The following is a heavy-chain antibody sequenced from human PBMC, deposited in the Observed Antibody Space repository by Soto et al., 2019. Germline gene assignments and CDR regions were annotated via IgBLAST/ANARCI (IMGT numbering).Heavy chain of an antibody. D-gene: IGHD3-10*01. CDR2: ISYDGSKK. J-gene: IGHJ6*02. CDR1: EFIFSNYG. CDR3: AKERVVRGVYGMDV. Sequence: QVHLVESGGGVVQPGRSLRLSCTASEFIFSNYGMHWVRQAPGKGLEWVAVISYDGSKKYYADSVKGRFIISRDNSKNTLDLQMNSLRAEDTALYYCAKERVVRGVYGMDVWGHGTTVTVSS. V-gene: IGHV3-30*18.